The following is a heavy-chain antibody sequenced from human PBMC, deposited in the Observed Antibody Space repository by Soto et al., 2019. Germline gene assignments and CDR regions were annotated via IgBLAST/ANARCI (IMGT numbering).Heavy chain of an antibody. CDR1: GGSISSYY. J-gene: IGHJ6*02. CDR3: GRAHRDLQQLVHYYYSMDV. D-gene: IGHD6-13*01. V-gene: IGHV4-59*04. Sequence: SETLSLTCTVSGGSISSYYWSWIRQPPGKGLEWIGYIYHSGSTYYNPSLKSRVTISVDTSKNQFSLKLTSVTAADTAVYYCGRAHRDLQQLVHYYYSMDVWGQGTTVTVSS. CDR2: IYHSGST.